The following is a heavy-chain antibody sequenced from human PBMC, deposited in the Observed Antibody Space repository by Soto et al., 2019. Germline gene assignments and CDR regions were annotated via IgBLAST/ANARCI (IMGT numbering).Heavy chain of an antibody. CDR3: ARGPRYCSSTSCYVGGRLHNWFDP. Sequence: QVQLQQWGAGLVKPSEALSLTCDVYNGSFRSYYWSWLRQPPVTGLQGSVEINHSGSTNYNPSLKSRVTISVETSKSQFSLKLNSVTAADTAVYYCARGPRYCSSTSCYVGGRLHNWFDPWGQGTLVTVSS. V-gene: IGHV4-34*01. J-gene: IGHJ5*02. CDR2: INHSGST. CDR1: NGSFRSYY. D-gene: IGHD2-2*01.